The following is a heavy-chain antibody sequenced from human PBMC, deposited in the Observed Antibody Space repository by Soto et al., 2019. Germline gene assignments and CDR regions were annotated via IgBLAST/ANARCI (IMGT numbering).Heavy chain of an antibody. J-gene: IGHJ5*02. CDR3: ARDIASQNIVIRDNWFDP. D-gene: IGHD3-16*02. CDR1: GYTFTSYG. Sequence: ASVKVSCKASGYTFTSYGISWVRQAPGQGLEWMGWISAYNGNTNYAQKLQGRVTMTTDTSTSTAYMELRSLRSDDTAVYYCARDIASQNIVIRDNWFDPWGQGTLVTVSS. CDR2: ISAYNGNT. V-gene: IGHV1-18*04.